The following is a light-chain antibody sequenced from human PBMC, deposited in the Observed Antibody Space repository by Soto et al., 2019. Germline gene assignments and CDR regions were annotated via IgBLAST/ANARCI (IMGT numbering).Light chain of an antibody. CDR3: QQYNSAPLT. CDR2: AAS. Sequence: DIQMTQSPSSLSASVGDRVTITCRASQGISNYVAWYQQKPGKVPKLLIYAASTLQSGLPSRFSGSGSGTDFTLTISSLQPEDVATYYCQQYNSAPLTFGGGNKVEIK. J-gene: IGKJ4*01. V-gene: IGKV1-27*01. CDR1: QGISNY.